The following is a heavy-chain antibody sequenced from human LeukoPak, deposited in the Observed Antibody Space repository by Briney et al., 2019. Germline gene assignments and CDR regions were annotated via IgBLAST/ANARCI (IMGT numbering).Heavy chain of an antibody. J-gene: IGHJ3*02. D-gene: IGHD3-9*01. CDR1: GFTVSSNY. V-gene: IGHV3-53*01. CDR2: IYSGGST. Sequence: PGGSLRLSCAASGFTVSSNYMNWVRQAPGKGLEWVSIIYSGGSTYYADSVKGRFTISRDNSKNTLYLQMNSLRAEDTAVYYCARVLLTGDAFDIWGQGTMVTVSS. CDR3: ARVLLTGDAFDI.